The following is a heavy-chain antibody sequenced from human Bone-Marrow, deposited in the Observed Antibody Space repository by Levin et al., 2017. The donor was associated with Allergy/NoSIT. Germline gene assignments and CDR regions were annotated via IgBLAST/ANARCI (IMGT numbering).Heavy chain of an antibody. CDR3: ARGETNIVATMHLYYYMDV. Sequence: GSLRLSCTVSGGSISSYYWSWIRQPPGKGLEWIGYIYYSGSTNYNPSLKSRVTISVDTSKNQFSLKLSSVTAADTAVYYCARGETNIVATMHLYYYMDVWGKGTTVTVSS. V-gene: IGHV4-59*01. CDR1: GGSISSYY. CDR2: IYYSGST. J-gene: IGHJ6*03. D-gene: IGHD5-12*01.